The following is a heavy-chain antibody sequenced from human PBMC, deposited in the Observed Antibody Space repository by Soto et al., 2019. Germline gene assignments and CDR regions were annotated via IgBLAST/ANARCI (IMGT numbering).Heavy chain of an antibody. CDR2: IHYSGRT. J-gene: IGHJ5*02. D-gene: IGHD3-16*01. CDR3: VRDQDFITGDNWFDP. CDR1: GGSISRYY. Sequence: PSETLSLTCTVSGGSISRYYWSWVRQPPGQGLEWIGCIHYSGRTSHNPSLKSRVTIPIDTSKNQFSLSLNSVTVADTAVYYCVRDQDFITGDNWFDPWGQGTLVTVSS. V-gene: IGHV4-59*01.